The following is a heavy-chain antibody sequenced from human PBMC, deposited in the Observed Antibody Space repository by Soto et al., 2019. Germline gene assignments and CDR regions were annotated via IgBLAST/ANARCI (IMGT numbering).Heavy chain of an antibody. J-gene: IGHJ6*02. D-gene: IGHD3-22*01. CDR1: GFIFNDYY. V-gene: IGHV3-11*01. Sequence: QEQLVESGGGLVKPGGPLRLSCAASGFIFNDYYMSWIRQAPGKGLEWVAYISSGASTISYADSVKGRFTISRDNTKNLLYLQMNSLRAEDTAVYYCARDLKAVVNHIHYNHYGLDVWGQGTTVTVSS. CDR3: ARDLKAVVNHIHYNHYGLDV. CDR2: ISSGASTI.